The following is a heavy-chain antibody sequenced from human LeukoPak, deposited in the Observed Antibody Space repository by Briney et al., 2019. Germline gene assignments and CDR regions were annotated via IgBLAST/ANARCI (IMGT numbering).Heavy chain of an antibody. J-gene: IGHJ5*02. CDR1: GYTFTSYG. D-gene: IGHD3-10*01. CDR3: ARVLGYYGSSWFDP. CDR2: ISAYNGNT. V-gene: IGHV1-18*01. Sequence: VASVKVSCKASGYTFTSYGISWVRQAPGQGLEWMGWISAYNGNTNYAQKLQGRVTMTTDTSTSTAYMELRSLRSDDTAVYYCARVLGYYGSSWFDPWGQGTLVTVSS.